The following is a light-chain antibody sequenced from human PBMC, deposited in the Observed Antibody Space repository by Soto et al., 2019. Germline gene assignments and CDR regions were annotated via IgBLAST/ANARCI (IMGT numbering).Light chain of an antibody. CDR1: QSLLHSNGYTY. CDR2: LGF. J-gene: IGKJ2*01. CDR3: MQGLQTFYT. V-gene: IGKV2-28*01. Sequence: DIVMTQSPLSLPVTPGEPASISCRSSQSLLHSNGYTYLDWYLQRPGQSPQLLIYLGFNRASWVPDRSSGSGSGTDFTLKISRVEAEDVGVYYCMQGLQTFYTFGQGTQLEIK.